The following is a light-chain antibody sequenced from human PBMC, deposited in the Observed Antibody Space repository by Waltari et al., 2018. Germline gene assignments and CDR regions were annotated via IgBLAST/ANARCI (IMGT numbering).Light chain of an antibody. CDR2: GAS. J-gene: IGKJ2*01. CDR3: LQYKNWPPLYT. Sequence: EIVMTQSPATLSVSPGERATLSCRASQSISSNLVWYQHKPGQAPRVLSYGASTRATGIPARFSGSGSGTEFTLTITSLQSEDFAVYYCLQYKNWPPLYTFGQGTKLEI. V-gene: IGKV3-15*01. CDR1: QSISSN.